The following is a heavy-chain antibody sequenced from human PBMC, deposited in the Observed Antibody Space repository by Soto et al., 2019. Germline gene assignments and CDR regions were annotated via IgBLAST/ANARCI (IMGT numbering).Heavy chain of an antibody. Sequence: ASVKVSCKASGYTSTSYGISWVRQAPGQGLEWMGWISAYNGNTNYAQKLQGRVTMTTDTSTSTAYMELSRLRSDDTAVYYCARGRGSNYYDSSGYEAFDIWGQGTMVTVSS. CDR3: ARGRGSNYYDSSGYEAFDI. CDR2: ISAYNGNT. CDR1: GYTSTSYG. J-gene: IGHJ3*02. V-gene: IGHV1-18*01. D-gene: IGHD3-22*01.